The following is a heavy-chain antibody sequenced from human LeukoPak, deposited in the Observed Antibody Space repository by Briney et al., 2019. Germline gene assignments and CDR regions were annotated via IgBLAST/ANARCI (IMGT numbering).Heavy chain of an antibody. CDR1: GFTFSSYS. D-gene: IGHD3-10*02. V-gene: IGHV3-48*04. CDR2: ISSSGSTI. CDR3: AELGITMIGGV. Sequence: GGSLRLSCAASGFTFSSYSMNWVRQAPRKVLEWVSYISSSGSTIYYADSVKGRFTISRDNAKNSLYLQMNSLRAEDTAVYYCAELGITMIGGVWGKGTTVTISS. J-gene: IGHJ6*04.